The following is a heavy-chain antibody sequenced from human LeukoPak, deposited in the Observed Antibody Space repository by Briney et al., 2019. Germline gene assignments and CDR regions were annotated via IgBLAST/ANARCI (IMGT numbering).Heavy chain of an antibody. Sequence: SETLSLTCTVSGGSFSGYYCTWIRQPPGKGLEWIGEINHSGSANYNPSLKSRVTISLDTSKNQFSLKLSSVTAADTTVYYCARGQGTVTTHWGQGTLVTVSS. J-gene: IGHJ4*02. CDR3: ARGQGTVTTH. CDR1: GGSFSGYY. V-gene: IGHV4-34*01. CDR2: INHSGSA. D-gene: IGHD4-17*01.